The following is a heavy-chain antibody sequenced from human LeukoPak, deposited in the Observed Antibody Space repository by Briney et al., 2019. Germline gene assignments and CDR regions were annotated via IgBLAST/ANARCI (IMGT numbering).Heavy chain of an antibody. CDR3: ARDSYSGYDTTPDY. V-gene: IGHV3-7*03. Sequence: GGSLRLSCAASGFTFSTYWMSWVRQAPGKGLEWVANIKQDGSQKYYVDSEKGRFTISRDNAKNSLYLQMNSLRAEDTAVYYCARDSYSGYDTTPDYWGKGTLVTVSS. CDR1: GFTFSTYW. D-gene: IGHD5-12*01. CDR2: IKQDGSQK. J-gene: IGHJ4*02.